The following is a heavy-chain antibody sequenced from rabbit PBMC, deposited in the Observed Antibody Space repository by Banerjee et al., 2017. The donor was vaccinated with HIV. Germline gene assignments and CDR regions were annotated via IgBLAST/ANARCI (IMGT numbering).Heavy chain of an antibody. J-gene: IGHJ4*01. D-gene: IGHD4-1*01. CDR3: ARDLAGVIGWNFDL. CDR2: IYTGSGAT. V-gene: IGHV1S45*01. Sequence: QQQLEESGGGLVRPGGSLTLTCKASGLDFGSSYWICWVRQAPGKGLEWIGCIYTGSGATYYASWVNGRFTISRTSSTTVALQMTSLTAADTATYFCARDLAGVIGWNFDLWGPGTLVTVS. CDR1: GLDFGSSYW.